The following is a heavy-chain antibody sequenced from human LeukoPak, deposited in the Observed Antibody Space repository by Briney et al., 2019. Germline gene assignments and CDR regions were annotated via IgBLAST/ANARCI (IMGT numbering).Heavy chain of an antibody. Sequence: PGGSLRLSCAASGFTFSSYAMSWVRQAPGKGLEWVSLISWDGGSTYYADSVKGRFTISRDNSKNSLYLQMNSLRAEDTALYYCAKDKSSSWYYFDYWGQGTLVTVSS. J-gene: IGHJ4*02. CDR2: ISWDGGST. CDR1: GFTFSSYA. CDR3: AKDKSSSWYYFDY. D-gene: IGHD6-13*01. V-gene: IGHV3-43D*03.